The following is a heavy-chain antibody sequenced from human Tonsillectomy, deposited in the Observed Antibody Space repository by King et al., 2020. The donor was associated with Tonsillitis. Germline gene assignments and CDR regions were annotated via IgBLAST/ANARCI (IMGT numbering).Heavy chain of an antibody. Sequence: VQLVESGGGVVQPGGSLRLSCVASGFTFSHYGMHWVRQAPGKGLEWVAFIRYDGSIKYSADSVKGRFTISRDNSKNTLYLQMNSLRAEDTAVYYCVKDWGTTVVTPYFDFWGQGTLVTVSS. V-gene: IGHV3-30*02. CDR3: VKDWGTTVVTPYFDF. J-gene: IGHJ4*02. CDR2: IRYDGSIK. D-gene: IGHD4-23*01. CDR1: GFTFSHYG.